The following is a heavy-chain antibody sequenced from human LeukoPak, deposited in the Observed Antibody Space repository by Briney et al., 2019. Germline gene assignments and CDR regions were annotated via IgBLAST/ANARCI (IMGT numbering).Heavy chain of an antibody. CDR1: GYTFTSYY. CDR3: AREIGRFDYDILTGKLGY. J-gene: IGHJ4*02. D-gene: IGHD3-9*01. V-gene: IGHV1-46*01. CDR2: INPSGGST. Sequence: ASVKVSCKASGYTFTSYYMHWVRQAPGQGLEWMGIINPSGGSTSYAQKFQGRVTMTRDTSTSTVYMELSSLRSEDTAVYYCAREIGRFDYDILTGKLGYWGQGTLVTVSS.